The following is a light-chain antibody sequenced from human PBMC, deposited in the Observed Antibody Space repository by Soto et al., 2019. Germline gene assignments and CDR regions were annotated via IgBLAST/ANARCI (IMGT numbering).Light chain of an antibody. Sequence: IQMTQSPSTLSASLGDGVTITCRASQSINNRLAWYQQMPGKAPNLLIYDASSLESGVPSRFRGSGSETEFTLTISGLQPDDFATYYCQQFIDGWTFGQGTKVDIK. J-gene: IGKJ1*01. V-gene: IGKV1-5*01. CDR3: QQFIDGWT. CDR2: DAS. CDR1: QSINNR.